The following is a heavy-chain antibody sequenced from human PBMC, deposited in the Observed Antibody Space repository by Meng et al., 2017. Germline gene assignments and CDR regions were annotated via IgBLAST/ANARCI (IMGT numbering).Heavy chain of an antibody. CDR1: GGSISSRSYY. CDR2: IYDSGSA. Sequence: RRRRPEAGPGLVKPSETLSLTCTVSGGSISSRSYYWGWIRQPPGEGLEWIGSIYDSGSAFYNPSLKSRVTISVDTSNNQFSLKLSSVTAADTAIYYCARVAMTDTAMIPWGQGTLVTVSS. D-gene: IGHD5-18*01. J-gene: IGHJ5*02. CDR3: ARVAMTDTAMIP. V-gene: IGHV4-39*06.